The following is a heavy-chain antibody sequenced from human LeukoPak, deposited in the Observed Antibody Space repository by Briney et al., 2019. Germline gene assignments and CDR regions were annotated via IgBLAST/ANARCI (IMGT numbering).Heavy chain of an antibody. V-gene: IGHV4-38-2*02. J-gene: IGHJ6*03. CDR2: IYHSGST. D-gene: IGHD1-26*01. Sequence: SETLSLTCTVSGYSISSGYYWGWIRQPPGKGLEWIGSIYHSGSTYYNPSLKSRVTISVDTSKNQFSLKLSSVTAADTAVYYCARDRLVGAIGYYYMDVWGKGTTLTVSS. CDR1: GYSISSGYY. CDR3: ARDRLVGAIGYYYMDV.